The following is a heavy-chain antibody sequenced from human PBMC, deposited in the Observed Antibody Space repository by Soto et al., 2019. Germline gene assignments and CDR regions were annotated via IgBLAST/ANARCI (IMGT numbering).Heavy chain of an antibody. CDR3: TRDDHSTYNY. V-gene: IGHV3-7*04. D-gene: IGHD4-4*01. CDR1: GFTFSSYW. J-gene: IGHJ4*02. Sequence: EVQLVESGGGLVQPGGSLRLSCAVSGFTFSSYWMSWVRQAPGKELEWVANIAHDGSEKYYVDSVKGRFTISRDNAKNSLYLQVNSLRAEDTAVYYCTRDDHSTYNYWGQGTLVTVSS. CDR2: IAHDGSEK.